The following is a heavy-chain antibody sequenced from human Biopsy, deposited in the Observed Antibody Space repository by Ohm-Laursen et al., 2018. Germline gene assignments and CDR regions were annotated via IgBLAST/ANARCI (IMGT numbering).Heavy chain of an antibody. CDR2: FSYNERT. J-gene: IGHJ2*01. CDR1: GASVKTSGYF. D-gene: IGHD3-9*01. V-gene: IGHV4-31*03. CDR3: VREPKTGTAEAWYFDL. Sequence: SQTLSLTCCVSGASVKTSGYFWAWIRQRPGKGLEWIGYFSYNERTHYNPSLTSRLAISFDTSNNRISLQLRSVSVPDTAVYYCVREPKTGTAEAWYFDLWGRGSPVTVPS.